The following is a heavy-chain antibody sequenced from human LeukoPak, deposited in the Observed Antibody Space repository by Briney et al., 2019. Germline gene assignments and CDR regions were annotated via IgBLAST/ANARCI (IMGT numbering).Heavy chain of an antibody. J-gene: IGHJ4*02. V-gene: IGHV4-39*07. CDR1: GGSISGSSYY. Sequence: PSETLSLTCTVSGGSISGSSYYWGWIRQPPGKGLEWIGSIYYSGSTYYNPSLKSRVIISRDTSKNQFSLKLSSVTAADTAIYYCARGDYWGQGTLVTVSS. CDR2: IYYSGST. CDR3: ARGDY.